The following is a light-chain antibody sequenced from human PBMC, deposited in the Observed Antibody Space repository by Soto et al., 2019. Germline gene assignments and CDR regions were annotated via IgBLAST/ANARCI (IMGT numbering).Light chain of an antibody. CDR2: AAS. CDR1: QTISSY. CDR3: QQSYSTPLT. Sequence: DLQMTQSPSSLSASVGDRVTITCRASQTISSYLNWYQQTPGKAPKLLIYAASSLQSGVPSRLSGSGSGTDFTLTISSLQPADFATYYCQQSYSTPLTFGGGTKVEI. V-gene: IGKV1-39*01. J-gene: IGKJ4*01.